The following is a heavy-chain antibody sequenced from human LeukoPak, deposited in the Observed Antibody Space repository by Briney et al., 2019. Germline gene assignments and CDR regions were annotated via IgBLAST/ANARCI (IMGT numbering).Heavy chain of an antibody. CDR2: INHSGST. D-gene: IGHD3-9*01. CDR1: GGSFSGYY. J-gene: IGHJ4*02. V-gene: IGHV4-34*01. Sequence: PSETLSLTCAVYGGSFSGYYWSWIRQPPGKGLEWIGEINHSGSTNYNPSLKSRVTISVDTSKNQSSLKLSSVTAADTAVYYCARGLFRYFDWLPFDYWGQGTLVTVSS. CDR3: ARGLFRYFDWLPFDY.